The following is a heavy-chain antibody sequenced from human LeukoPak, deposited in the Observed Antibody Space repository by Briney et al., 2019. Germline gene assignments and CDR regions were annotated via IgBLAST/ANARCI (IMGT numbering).Heavy chain of an antibody. D-gene: IGHD2-15*01. CDR2: IYYSGST. J-gene: IGHJ6*02. V-gene: IGHV4-39*01. CDR3: ASHCSGGTCHLGFYYYYYGMDV. CDR1: GDSISSRSHY. Sequence: PSETLSLTCTVSGDSISSRSHYWGWIRQPPGKGLEWIGSIYYSGSTYYNPSLKSRVTISVDTSKNQFSLKLISVTAADTAVYYCASHCSGGTCHLGFYYYYYGMDVWGQGTTVTVSS.